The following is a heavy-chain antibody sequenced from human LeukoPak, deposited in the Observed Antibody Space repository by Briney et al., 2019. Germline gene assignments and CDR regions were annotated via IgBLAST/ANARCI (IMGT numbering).Heavy chain of an antibody. CDR3: VRSAFLTTEFYFDY. CDR2: ISGSGGNT. V-gene: IGHV3-23*01. Sequence: GGSLRLSCAASGFTFSNYVMSWVRQAPGKGLEWVSAISGSGGNTYYADSVKGRFTISRDNSKNTLYLQMNSLRAEDTAVYYCVRSAFLTTEFYFDYWGHGTLVTVSS. CDR1: GFTFSNYV. D-gene: IGHD4-11*01. J-gene: IGHJ4*01.